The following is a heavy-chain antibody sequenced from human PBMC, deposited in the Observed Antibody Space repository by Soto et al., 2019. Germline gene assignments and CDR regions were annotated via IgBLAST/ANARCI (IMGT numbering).Heavy chain of an antibody. CDR1: GFTFSSYG. J-gene: IGHJ4*02. CDR2: ISYDGSNK. V-gene: IGHV3-30*18. Sequence: RRLSCAASGFTFSSYGIHWVRQAPGKGLEWVAVISYDGSNKYYADSVKGRFTISRDNSKNTLYLQMNSLRAEDTAVYYCAKDRPALDCWGQGTLVTVSS. CDR3: AKDRPALDC.